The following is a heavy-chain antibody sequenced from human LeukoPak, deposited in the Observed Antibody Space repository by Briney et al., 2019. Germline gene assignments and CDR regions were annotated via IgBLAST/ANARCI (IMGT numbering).Heavy chain of an antibody. J-gene: IGHJ6*02. D-gene: IGHD3-3*01. V-gene: IGHV1-46*01. CDR2: INPSGGST. Sequence: ASVKVSCKASGYTFTSYYMHWVRQASGQGLEWMGIINPSGGSTGYAQKFQGRVTMTRNTSISTAYMELSSLRSEDTAVYYCARDPVRITIFGVVIIQNGMDVWGQGTTVTVSS. CDR3: ARDPVRITIFGVVIIQNGMDV. CDR1: GYTFTSYY.